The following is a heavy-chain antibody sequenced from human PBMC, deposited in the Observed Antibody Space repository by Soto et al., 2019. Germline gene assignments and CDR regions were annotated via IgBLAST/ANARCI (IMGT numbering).Heavy chain of an antibody. CDR2: ISYSGSTT. J-gene: IGHJ6*03. CDR1: GFTFNNYA. CDR3: AKALWCGGTSCPAYRGMEV. V-gene: IGHV3-23*01. D-gene: IGHD2-2*01. Sequence: EVQVLESGGGLVQPGGSLRLSCAASGFTFNNYAMTWVRQAPGKGLEWVSTISYSGSTTYYADSVRSRFTISRDNSKNTLYLQRNIIGADDTAVYHCAKALWCGGTSCPAYRGMEVWGKGTTVTVSS.